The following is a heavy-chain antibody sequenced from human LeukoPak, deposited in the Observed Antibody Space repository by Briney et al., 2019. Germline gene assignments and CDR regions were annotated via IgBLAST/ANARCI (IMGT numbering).Heavy chain of an antibody. CDR1: GFTFDDYA. CDR3: AKEKKNLGHAFDI. D-gene: IGHD3-16*01. J-gene: IGHJ3*02. CDR2: ISGDGGST. V-gene: IGHV3-43*02. Sequence: GGSLRLSCAASGFTFDDYAMHWVRQAPGKGLEWVSLISGDGGSTYYADSVKGRFTISRDNSKNSLYLKTNSLRTEDSALYYCAKEKKNLGHAFDIWGQGTMVTVSS.